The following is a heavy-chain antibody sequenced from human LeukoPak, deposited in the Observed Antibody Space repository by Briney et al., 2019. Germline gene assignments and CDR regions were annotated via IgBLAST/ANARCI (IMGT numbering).Heavy chain of an antibody. CDR1: GYTFTSYG. CDR3: ARGPLPRRYFDL. J-gene: IGHJ2*01. CDR2: ISAYNGNT. Sequence: GASVKVSCKASGYTFTSYGISWVRQAPGQGLEWMGWISAYNGNTNYAQKLQGRVTITRDTSASTAYMELSSLRSEDTAVYYCARGPLPRRYFDLWGRGTLVTVSS. V-gene: IGHV1-18*01.